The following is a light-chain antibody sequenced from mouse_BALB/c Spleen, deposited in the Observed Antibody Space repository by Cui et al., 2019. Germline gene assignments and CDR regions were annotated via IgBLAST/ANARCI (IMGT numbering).Light chain of an antibody. J-gene: IGKJ1*01. Sequence: QIVLTQSPALMSASLREEITLTCSASSSVSYMHWYQQKSGTSPKLLIYSTSNLASGVPSRFSGSGSGTFYSLTISSVEAEDAADYYCHQWSSYPWTFGGGTKLEIK. CDR3: HQWSSYPWT. CDR1: SSVSY. CDR2: STS. V-gene: IGKV4-80*01.